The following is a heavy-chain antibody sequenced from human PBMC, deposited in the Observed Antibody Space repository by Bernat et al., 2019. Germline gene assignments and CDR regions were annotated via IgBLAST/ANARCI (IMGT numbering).Heavy chain of an antibody. CDR3: YKAKVVADPTYYFDY. J-gene: IGHJ4*02. CDR1: GFTFSSYG. CDR2: IRCGGGST. D-gene: IGHD3-22*01. V-gene: IGHV3-23*01. Sequence: VQLLESGGGVVQPGRSLRLSCAASGFTFSSYGMHWVRQAPGKGLEWVAAIRCGGGSTYYADSVKGRFTISRDNSKNTLYLQMNSLRAEDTAVYYCYKAKVVADPTYYFDYWGQGTLVTVSS.